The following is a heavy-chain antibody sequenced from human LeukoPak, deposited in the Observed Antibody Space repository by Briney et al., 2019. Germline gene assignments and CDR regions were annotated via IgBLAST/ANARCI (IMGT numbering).Heavy chain of an antibody. CDR2: IYHSGNT. D-gene: IGHD1-26*01. V-gene: IGHV4-38-2*02. CDR3: ARDRATTTEGFDY. CDR1: GYSITSDYY. Sequence: SETLSLTCSVSGYSITSDYYWGWIRQAPGKGLEWIGSIYHSGNTYYNPSPSLKSRSTISVDTSKSQFSLSLGSVTAADTAIYYCARDRATTTEGFDYWGQGTLVTVSS. J-gene: IGHJ4*02.